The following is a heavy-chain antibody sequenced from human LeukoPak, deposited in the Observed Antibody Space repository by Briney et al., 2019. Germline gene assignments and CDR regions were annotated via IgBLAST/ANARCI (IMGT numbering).Heavy chain of an antibody. Sequence: SETLSLTCTVSGGSISSSSDYWGWIRQPPGKGLEWIGSIYYSGSTYYNPSLKSRVTISVDTSKNQFSLKLSSVTAADTAVYYCARSVVAATRVIDYWGQGTLVTVSS. J-gene: IGHJ4*02. V-gene: IGHV4-39*01. CDR1: GGSISSSSDY. CDR2: IYYSGST. CDR3: ARSVVAATRVIDY. D-gene: IGHD2-15*01.